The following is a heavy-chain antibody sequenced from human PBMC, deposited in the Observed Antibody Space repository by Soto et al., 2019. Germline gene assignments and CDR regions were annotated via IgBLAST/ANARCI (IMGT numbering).Heavy chain of an antibody. CDR2: ISYDGSNK. CDR1: GFTFSSYA. J-gene: IGHJ6*02. CDR3: ARDYIVVVVAADDYYYGMDV. V-gene: IGHV3-30-3*01. Sequence: GGSLRLSCAASGFTFSSYAMHWVRQAPGKGLEWVAVISYDGSNKYYTDSVKGRFTISRDNSKNTLYLQMNSLRAEDTAVYYCARDYIVVVVAADDYYYGMDVWGQGTTVTVSS. D-gene: IGHD2-15*01.